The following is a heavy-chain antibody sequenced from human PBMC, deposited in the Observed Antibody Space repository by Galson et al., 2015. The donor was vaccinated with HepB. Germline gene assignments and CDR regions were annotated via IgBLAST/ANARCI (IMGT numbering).Heavy chain of an antibody. J-gene: IGHJ4*02. CDR2: ISSDGGLK. Sequence: SLRLSCAASGFTFSSFPMHWVRQAPGRGLEWVAIISSDGGLKYYADSVKDRFTISRDKSSNTLHLQMNSLRVEDTAVYYCASEGKLRFFVWLPNRGCFDYWGQGALVIVSS. D-gene: IGHD3-3*01. CDR1: GFTFSSFP. V-gene: IGHV3-30*04. CDR3: ASEGKLRFFVWLPNRGCFDY.